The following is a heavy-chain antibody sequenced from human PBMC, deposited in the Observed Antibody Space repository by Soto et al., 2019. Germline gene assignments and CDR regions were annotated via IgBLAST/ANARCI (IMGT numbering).Heavy chain of an antibody. CDR3: AKDTVVVPAAMMLWDY. Sequence: PGGSLRLSCAASGFTFSGYAMSWVRQAPGKGLEWVSAISGSGGSTYYADSVKGRFTISRDNSKNTLYLQMNSLRAEDTAVYYCAKDTVVVPAAMMLWDYWGQGTLVTVSS. D-gene: IGHD2-2*01. V-gene: IGHV3-23*01. CDR2: ISGSGGST. J-gene: IGHJ4*02. CDR1: GFTFSGYA.